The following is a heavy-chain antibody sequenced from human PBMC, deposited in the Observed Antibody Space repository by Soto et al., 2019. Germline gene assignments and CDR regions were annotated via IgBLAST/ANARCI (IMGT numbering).Heavy chain of an antibody. CDR3: ARDKGQMVYAIFAFDI. D-gene: IGHD2-8*01. CDR1: GGSISSGGYY. CDR2: IYYSGST. J-gene: IGHJ3*02. V-gene: IGHV4-31*03. Sequence: QVQLQESGPGLVKPSQTLSLTCTVSGGSISSGGYYWSWIRQDPGKGLEWIGYIYYSGSTYYNPSLKSRVTISVDTSKNQFSRKLSSVTVAATAVYYCARDKGQMVYAIFAFDIWGQGTMVTVSS.